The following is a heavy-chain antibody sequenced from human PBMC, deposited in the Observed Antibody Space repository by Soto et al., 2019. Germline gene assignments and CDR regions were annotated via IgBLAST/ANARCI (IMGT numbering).Heavy chain of an antibody. D-gene: IGHD6-6*01. J-gene: IGHJ4*02. Sequence: QVQLVESGGGLVKPGGSLRLSCAASGFTFSDYYMSWIRQAPGKGLEWVSYISSSGRTKYYADSVNGQFTISRGNAKNSLYLKMNSLRAEDTAVYFWASRGSSSGGRVYWGQGTLVTVSS. CDR2: ISSSGRTK. V-gene: IGHV3-11*01. CDR1: GFTFSDYY. CDR3: ASRGSSSGGRVY.